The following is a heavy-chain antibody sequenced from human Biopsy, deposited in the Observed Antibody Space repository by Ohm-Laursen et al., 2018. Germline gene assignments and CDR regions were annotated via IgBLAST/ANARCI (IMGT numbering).Heavy chain of an antibody. CDR3: ARGRRTSGWPYFAN. V-gene: IGHV4-61*01. J-gene: IGHJ4*02. CDR1: GDSLSSGPDN. Sequence: SETLSLTCTVSGDSLSSGPDNWSWIRQPPGQGLEYIGFIYSGGKTNYNPSLQNRVTMSVDTSKNQFSLKLSSVIAADTAVYYCARGRRTSGWPYFANWGQGTLVIVSS. CDR2: IYSGGKT. D-gene: IGHD6-19*01.